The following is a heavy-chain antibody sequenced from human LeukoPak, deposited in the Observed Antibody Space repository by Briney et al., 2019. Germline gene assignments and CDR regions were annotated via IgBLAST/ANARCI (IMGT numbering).Heavy chain of an antibody. CDR1: GFTFSSYA. V-gene: IGHV3-23*01. CDR2: ISGRGGST. Sequence: GGSLRLSCAASGFTFSSYAMSWVRQAPGKGLEWVSAISGRGGSTYCADSVKGRFTISRDNSKNTLYLQMNSLRAEDTAVYYCAKERRAKADYYDSSGYYYWGQGTLVTVSS. J-gene: IGHJ4*02. D-gene: IGHD3-22*01. CDR3: AKERRAKADYYDSSGYYY.